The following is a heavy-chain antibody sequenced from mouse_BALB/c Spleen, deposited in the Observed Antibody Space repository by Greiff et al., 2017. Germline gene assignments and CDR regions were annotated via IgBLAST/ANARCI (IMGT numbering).Heavy chain of an antibody. CDR2: LWAGGST. CDR1: GFSLTSYG. V-gene: IGHV2-9*02. J-gene: IGHJ2*01. CDR3: ARDGNYDLDY. D-gene: IGHD2-1*01. Sequence: QVQLQQSGPGLVAPSQSLTITCTVSGFSLTSYGVHWVRQTPGKGLEWLGVLWAGGSTNYNSALMSRLSISKDNSKSQVFLKMNSLQTDDTAMYYCARDGNYDLDYGGQGTTLTVSS.